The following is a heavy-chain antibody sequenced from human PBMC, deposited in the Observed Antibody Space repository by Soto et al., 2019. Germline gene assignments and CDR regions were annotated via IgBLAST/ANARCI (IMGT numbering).Heavy chain of an antibody. CDR2: ISGSGDRT. CDR1: TVTFSNYA. J-gene: IGHJ5*02. D-gene: IGHD6-13*01. V-gene: IGHV3-23*01. CDR3: AKDHYSNWYVSWFDP. Sequence: GSLRLSCTASTVTFSNYAMSWVRQAPGKGLEWVSAISGSGDRTFYADSQKGRFTISRDNSKNTLYLQMNSLRVEDTAVYYCAKDHYSNWYVSWFDPWGQGTLVTVSS.